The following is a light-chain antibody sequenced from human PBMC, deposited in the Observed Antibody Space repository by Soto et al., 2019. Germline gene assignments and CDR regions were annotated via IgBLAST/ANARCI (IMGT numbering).Light chain of an antibody. CDR2: KAS. CDR3: QHYNSYTIT. CDR1: QSISSW. V-gene: IGKV1-5*03. J-gene: IGKJ5*01. Sequence: DIQMTQSPSTLSASVGDRVTITCRASQSISSWLAWYQQKPGKAPKLPIYKASSLESGVPLRFSGSGSGTEFTLTISSLQPDDFATYYCQHYNSYTITFGQGTRLEIK.